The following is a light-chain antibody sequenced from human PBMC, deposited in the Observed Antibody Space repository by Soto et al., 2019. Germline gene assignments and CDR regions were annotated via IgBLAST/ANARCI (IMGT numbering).Light chain of an antibody. CDR2: WAS. V-gene: IGKV4-1*01. CDR3: QHYYNTPWT. J-gene: IGKJ1*01. CDR1: QSVLHRSSNKNF. Sequence: DIVMTQSPDSLAVSLGERATVNCKSSQSVLHRSSNKNFLAWYQQKPGQPPKLLISWASTRESGVPVRFSGSGSETDFALTISSLQAEDVAVYFCQHYYNTPWTFGQGTKVEIK.